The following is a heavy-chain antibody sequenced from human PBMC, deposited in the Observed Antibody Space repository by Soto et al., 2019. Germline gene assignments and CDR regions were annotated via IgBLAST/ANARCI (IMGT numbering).Heavy chain of an antibody. J-gene: IGHJ4*02. CDR3: ASSTGNTAMDY. CDR1: GGSISSYY. Sequence: SETLSLTCTVSGGSISSYYWSWIRQPPGKGLEWIGYIYYSGSTNYNPSLKSRVTISVDTSKNQFSLKLSSVTAADTAVYYCASSTGNTAMDYWGQATLVTVSS. V-gene: IGHV4-59*01. D-gene: IGHD5-18*01. CDR2: IYYSGST.